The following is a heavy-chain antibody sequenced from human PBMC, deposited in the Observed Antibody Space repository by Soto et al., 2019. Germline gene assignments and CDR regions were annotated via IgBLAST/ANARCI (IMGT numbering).Heavy chain of an antibody. V-gene: IGHV1-46*03. CDR2: INPSGGST. CDR3: ARAQITGTPNAAFDI. D-gene: IGHD1-20*01. Sequence: QVQLVQSGAEVKKPGASVKVSCKASGYTFTSYYMHWVRQAPGQGLEWMGIINPSGGSTSYAQKFQGRVTMTRDTSTSTVYMELSSLRSEDTAVYYCARAQITGTPNAAFDIWGQGRMVTVSS. J-gene: IGHJ3*02. CDR1: GYTFTSYY.